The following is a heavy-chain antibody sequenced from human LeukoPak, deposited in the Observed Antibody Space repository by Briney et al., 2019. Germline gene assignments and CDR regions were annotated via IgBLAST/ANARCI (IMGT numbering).Heavy chain of an antibody. CDR2: IYSGGST. J-gene: IGHJ3*02. D-gene: IGHD3-22*01. CDR1: GFTVSSNY. V-gene: IGHV3-53*01. Sequence: PGGSLRLSCAASGFTVSSNYMSWVRQAPGKGLEWVSVIYSGGSTYYSDSVTGRFTISRDNSKNTLYLQMNSLRAEDTAVYYCAREGRAYYDSSGYYYDAFDIWGQGTMVTVSS. CDR3: AREGRAYYDSSGYYYDAFDI.